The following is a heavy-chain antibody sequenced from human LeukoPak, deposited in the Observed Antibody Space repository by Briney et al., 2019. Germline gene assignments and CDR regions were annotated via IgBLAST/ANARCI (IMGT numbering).Heavy chain of an antibody. CDR3: ARAYIVVVVAATRHYYMDV. D-gene: IGHD2-15*01. Sequence: ASVKVSCKASGYTFTGYYMHWVRQAPGQGLEWMGWINPNSGGTNYAQKFQGRVTMTRDTSISTAYMELSRLRSDDTAVYYCARAYIVVVVAATRHYYMDVWGKGTTVTVSS. V-gene: IGHV1-2*02. CDR1: GYTFTGYY. J-gene: IGHJ6*03. CDR2: INPNSGGT.